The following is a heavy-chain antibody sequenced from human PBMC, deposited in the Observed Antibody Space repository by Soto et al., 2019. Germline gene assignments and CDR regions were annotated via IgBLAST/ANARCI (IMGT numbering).Heavy chain of an antibody. D-gene: IGHD3-10*01. V-gene: IGHV4-34*01. Sequence: ASETLSLTCAVYGGSFSGYYWSWIRQPPGKGLEWIGEINHSGSTNYNPSLKSRVTISVDTSKNQFSLKPSSVTAADTAVYYCASERWFGRAGYYYYGMDVWGQGTTVTVSS. CDR2: INHSGST. J-gene: IGHJ6*02. CDR3: ASERWFGRAGYYYYGMDV. CDR1: GGSFSGYY.